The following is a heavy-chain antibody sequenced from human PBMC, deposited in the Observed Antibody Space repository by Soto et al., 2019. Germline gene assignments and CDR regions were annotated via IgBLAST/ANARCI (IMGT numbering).Heavy chain of an antibody. CDR3: ARGYSNPNFDY. D-gene: IGHD2-15*01. CDR1: GGSISSDGFY. V-gene: IGHV4-31*03. CDR2: IYDSGNT. Sequence: PSETLSLTCTVSGGSISSDGFYWSWIRQHPGKGLEWIGYIYDSGNTYYNTSLKSRVTISVDTSKNQFSLKLGSVTAADTAVYYCARGYSNPNFDYWGQGTLVTVSS. J-gene: IGHJ4*02.